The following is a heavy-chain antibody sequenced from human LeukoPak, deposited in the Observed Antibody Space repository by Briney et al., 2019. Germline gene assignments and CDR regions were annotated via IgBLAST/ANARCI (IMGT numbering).Heavy chain of an antibody. D-gene: IGHD3-10*01. Sequence: GGSLRLSCAASGFTFSSYSMNWVRQAPGKGLEWVSYISSSGSTIYYADSVKGRFTISRDNAKNSLYLQMNSLRAEDTAVYYCARDFTYGSGSYYNGGFDYWGQGTLVTVSS. V-gene: IGHV3-48*04. CDR3: ARDFTYGSGSYYNGGFDY. CDR2: ISSSGSTI. J-gene: IGHJ4*02. CDR1: GFTFSSYS.